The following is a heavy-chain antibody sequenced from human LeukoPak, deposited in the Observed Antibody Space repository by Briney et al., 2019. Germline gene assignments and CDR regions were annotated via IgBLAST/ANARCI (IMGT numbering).Heavy chain of an antibody. J-gene: IGHJ4*02. V-gene: IGHV3-21*01. CDR2: ISSSSSYI. Sequence: GGSLRLSCAASGFTFSSYSMNWVRQAPGKGLEWVSSISSSSSYIYYADSVKGRFTISRDNAKNSLYLQMNSLRAEDTAVYYCATLHCSGGSCDDYWGQGTLVTVSS. CDR3: ATLHCSGGSCDDY. D-gene: IGHD2-15*01. CDR1: GFTFSSYS.